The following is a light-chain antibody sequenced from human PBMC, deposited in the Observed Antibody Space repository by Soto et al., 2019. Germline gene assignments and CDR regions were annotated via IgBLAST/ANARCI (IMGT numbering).Light chain of an antibody. CDR2: DVS. V-gene: IGLV2-14*01. CDR1: SSDVGGYNF. Sequence: QSALTQPPSVSGSPGQSLTISCTGTSSDVGGYNFVSWYQQHPGKAPKLMIYDVSNRPSGVSNRFSGSKSGNTASLTISGLQAEDEADYYCSSYTSSSTVVFGGGTKLTVL. J-gene: IGLJ2*01. CDR3: SSYTSSSTVV.